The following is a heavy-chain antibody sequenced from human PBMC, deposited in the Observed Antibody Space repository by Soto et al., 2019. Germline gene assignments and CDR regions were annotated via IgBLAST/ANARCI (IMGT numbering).Heavy chain of an antibody. Sequence: PSETLSLTCTVSGGSISSYYWSWIRQPPGKGLEWIGYIYYSGSTNYNPSLKSRVTISVDTSKNQFSLKLSSVTAADTAVYYCARAIYGDYEKYYFDYWGQGTLVTVS. J-gene: IGHJ4*02. D-gene: IGHD4-17*01. CDR2: IYYSGST. CDR1: GGSISSYY. CDR3: ARAIYGDYEKYYFDY. V-gene: IGHV4-59*01.